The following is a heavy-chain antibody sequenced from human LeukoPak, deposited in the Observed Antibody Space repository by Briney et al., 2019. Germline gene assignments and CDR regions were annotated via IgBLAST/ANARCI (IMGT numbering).Heavy chain of an antibody. CDR1: GFTFSSYW. V-gene: IGHV3-74*01. CDR3: ARDLRAGLLPLEDY. Sequence: PGGSLRLSCAASGFTFSSYWMHWVRQAPGKGLVGVSRINNDGRSTNYADSVKGRFTISRDNAKNTLYLQMNSLRAEDTAVYYCARDLRAGLLPLEDYWGQGTLVTVSS. J-gene: IGHJ4*02. CDR2: INNDGRST. D-gene: IGHD4-17*01.